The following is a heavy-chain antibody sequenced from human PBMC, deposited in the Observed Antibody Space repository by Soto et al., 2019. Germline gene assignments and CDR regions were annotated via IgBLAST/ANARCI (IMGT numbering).Heavy chain of an antibody. CDR2: ISANNDHT. V-gene: IGHV1-18*01. D-gene: IGHD3-10*01. CDR3: ARGTYFDY. CDR1: GYTLNTYG. J-gene: IGHJ4*02. Sequence: QVQLVQSGAEVKKPGASVKVSCKASGYTLNTYGITWVRQAPGQGLEWMGWISANNDHTNYPQKLQGRVTMTTDTXXXXXXXXXXXXXXXXTXVYYXARGTYFDYWGQGTLVTVSS.